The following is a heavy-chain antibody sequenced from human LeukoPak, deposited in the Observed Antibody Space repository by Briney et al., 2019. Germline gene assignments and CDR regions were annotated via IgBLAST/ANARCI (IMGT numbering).Heavy chain of an antibody. CDR3: ARDSGTTGEVKFDP. CDR1: GASISNLY. J-gene: IGHJ5*02. V-gene: IGHV4-4*07. D-gene: IGHD3-10*01. CDR2: LYDSGST. Sequence: SETLSLTCTVSGASISNLYLSWIRQPAGKGLEWIGRLYDSGSTNYNPSLKSRVTMSVDTSTNQFFLKMTPVTAADTGVYSCARDSGTTGEVKFDPWGRGTLVTVSS.